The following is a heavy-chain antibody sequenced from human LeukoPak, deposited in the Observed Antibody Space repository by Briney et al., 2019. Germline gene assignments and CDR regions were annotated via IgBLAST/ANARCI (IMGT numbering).Heavy chain of an antibody. CDR2: IYYSGST. J-gene: IGHJ4*02. Sequence: SETLSLTCTVSGGSISSSSYYWGWIRQPPGKGLEWIGSIYYSGSTYYNPSLKSRVTISVDTSKNQFSLKLSSVTAADTAVYYCARRGYYYGLADYWGQGTLVTVSS. CDR1: GGSISSSSYY. V-gene: IGHV4-39*01. CDR3: ARRGYYYGLADY. D-gene: IGHD3-22*01.